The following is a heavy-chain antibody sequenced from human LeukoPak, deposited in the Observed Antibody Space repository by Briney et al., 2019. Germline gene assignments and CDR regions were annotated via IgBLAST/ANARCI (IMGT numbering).Heavy chain of an antibody. J-gene: IGHJ3*02. Sequence: GGSLRLSCAASGFTFSNYWMSWVRQAPGKGLEWVASIKQDGSEKYYVDSVKGRFTISRDSAKNSLFLQMNSLRAEDTAVYYCARDWQWQQLDGDAFDIWGQGTMVTVSS. CDR2: IKQDGSEK. V-gene: IGHV3-7*04. CDR1: GFTFSNYW. D-gene: IGHD6-13*01. CDR3: ARDWQWQQLDGDAFDI.